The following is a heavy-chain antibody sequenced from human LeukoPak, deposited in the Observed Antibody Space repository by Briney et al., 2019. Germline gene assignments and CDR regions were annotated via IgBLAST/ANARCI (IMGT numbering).Heavy chain of an antibody. CDR3: AITGDKSRYYYYGMDV. J-gene: IGHJ6*02. CDR1: GFTFSSYA. D-gene: IGHD7-27*01. V-gene: IGHV3-23*01. CDR2: ISGSGGST. Sequence: PGGSLRLSCAASGFTFSSYAMSWVRQAPGKGLEWVSAISGSGGSTYYADSVKGRFTISRDNSKNTLYLQMNSLRAEDTAVYYCAITGDKSRYYYYGMDVWGQGTTVTVSS.